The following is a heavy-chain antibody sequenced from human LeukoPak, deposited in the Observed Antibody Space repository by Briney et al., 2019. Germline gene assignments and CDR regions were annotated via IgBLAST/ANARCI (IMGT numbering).Heavy chain of an antibody. J-gene: IGHJ6*04. Sequence: GRSLRLSCAASGFTFDDYAMHWVRQAPGKGLEWVSGISGSGGSTYYADSVKGRFTISRDNSKNTLYLQMNSLRAEDTAVYYCANAIYYYYGMDVWGKGTTVTVSS. CDR2: ISGSGGST. CDR3: ANAIYYYYGMDV. CDR1: GFTFDDYA. V-gene: IGHV3-23*01. D-gene: IGHD2-2*01.